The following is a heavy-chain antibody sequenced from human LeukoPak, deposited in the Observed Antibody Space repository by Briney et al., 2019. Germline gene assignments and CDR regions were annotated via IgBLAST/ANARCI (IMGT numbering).Heavy chain of an antibody. V-gene: IGHV1-69*06. Sequence: SVKVSCKASGGTFSSSGINWVRQAPGQGLEWVGGIIPIFDTPNYAHKFQGRVTITADKSTSTAYMELSSLRSEDTAVYYCTRGAFNYNDGYYHGMDVLGKGTTVTVSS. CDR3: TRGAFNYNDGYYHGMDV. CDR2: IIPIFDTP. CDR1: GGTFSSSG. D-gene: IGHD1-1*01. J-gene: IGHJ6*04.